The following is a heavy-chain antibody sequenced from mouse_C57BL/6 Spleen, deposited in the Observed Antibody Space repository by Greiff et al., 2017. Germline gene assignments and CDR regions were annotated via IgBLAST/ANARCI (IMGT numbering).Heavy chain of an antibody. J-gene: IGHJ1*03. CDR2: IRNKANGYTT. CDR1: GFTFTDYY. Sequence: EVKLMESGGGLVQPGGSLSLSCAASGFTFTDYYMSWVRQPPGKALEWLGFIRNKANGYTTEYSASVKGRFTISRDNSQSILYLQMNALRAEDSATYYCARSNRYFDVWGTGTTVTVSS. V-gene: IGHV7-3*01. CDR3: ARSNRYFDV.